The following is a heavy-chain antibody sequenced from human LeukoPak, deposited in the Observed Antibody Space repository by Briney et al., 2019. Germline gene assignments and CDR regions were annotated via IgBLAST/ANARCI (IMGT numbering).Heavy chain of an antibody. V-gene: IGHV4-61*02. CDR3: ARGYYDFWSGYYVFSNWFDP. CDR2: IYSSGST. Sequence: SQTLSLTCTVSGGSISSGSYYWNWIRQPAGKGLEWIGRIYSSGSTNYNPSLKSRVTISVDTSKNQFSLKLSSVTAADTAVYYCARGYYDFWSGYYVFSNWFDPWGQGTLVTVSS. D-gene: IGHD3-3*01. CDR1: GGSISSGSYY. J-gene: IGHJ5*02.